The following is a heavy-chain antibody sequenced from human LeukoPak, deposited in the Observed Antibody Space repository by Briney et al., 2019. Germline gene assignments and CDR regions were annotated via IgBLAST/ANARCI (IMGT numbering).Heavy chain of an antibody. D-gene: IGHD3-3*01. CDR2: VYYSGST. CDR3: ATIFDFWSGLNLDV. J-gene: IGHJ6*04. V-gene: IGHV4-59*08. Sequence: SETLSLTCTVSGGSINNYYWSWIRQPPGKGLEWIGYVYYSGSTNYNPSLKSRVTISLDTSKKQFSLNLSSVTAADTAVYYCATIFDFWSGLNLDVWGKGTTVTVSS. CDR1: GGSINNYY.